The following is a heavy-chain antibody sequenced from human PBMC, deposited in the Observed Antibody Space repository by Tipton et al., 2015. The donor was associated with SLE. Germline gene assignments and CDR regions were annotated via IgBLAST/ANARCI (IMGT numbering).Heavy chain of an antibody. CDR2: IYYSGVT. CDR3: ARDRWGSGGGFDI. J-gene: IGHJ3*02. Sequence: TLSLTCTVSGGSIRSYYWSWIRQPPGKGLEWIGYIYYSGVTNYNPSLKSRVNIVVDTSKNQVSLKLSSVTAADTAVYYCARDRWGSGGGFDIWAKGQWSPSLQ. CDR1: GGSIRSYY. D-gene: IGHD4-23*01. V-gene: IGHV4-59*12.